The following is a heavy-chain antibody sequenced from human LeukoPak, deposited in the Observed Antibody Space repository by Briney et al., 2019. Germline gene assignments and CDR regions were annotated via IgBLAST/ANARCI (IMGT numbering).Heavy chain of an antibody. D-gene: IGHD6-13*01. Sequence: GGSLRLSCAASGFTFSSYAMHWVRQAPGKGLEYVSAISSNGGSTYYANSVKGRFTISRDNSKNTLYLQMGSLRAEDMAVYYCARRGYSSSWLDYWGQGTLVTVSS. J-gene: IGHJ4*02. CDR3: ARRGYSSSWLDY. V-gene: IGHV3-64*01. CDR1: GFTFSSYA. CDR2: ISSNGGST.